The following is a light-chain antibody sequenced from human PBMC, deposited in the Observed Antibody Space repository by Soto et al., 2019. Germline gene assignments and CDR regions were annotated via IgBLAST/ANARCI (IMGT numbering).Light chain of an antibody. J-gene: IGKJ2*01. CDR3: QERGSWPGA. V-gene: IGKV3-11*01. CDR2: GAS. Sequence: EVVLEQSPATLSLSPGEGATLSCRASQSVSTSLAWYQLKPGRAPRLLIYGASNRASATPARFSGRGSGTDFTLTITSLEPEDFAVYYCQERGSWPGAFGRGTKLEI. CDR1: QSVSTS.